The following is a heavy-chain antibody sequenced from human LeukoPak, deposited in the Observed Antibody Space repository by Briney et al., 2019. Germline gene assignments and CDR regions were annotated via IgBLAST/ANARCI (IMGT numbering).Heavy chain of an antibody. J-gene: IGHJ4*02. CDR2: VYYGRSP. Sequence: SETLSLTCTVSGDSISRSTYYWAWIRQPPGKGLEWIGSVYYGRSPYFNPSLESRATISVDTSKNHFSLKMSSVTAADTAVYYCARSSGTGTFSYWGQGTLVSVSS. CDR3: ARSSGTGTFSY. CDR1: GDSISRSTYY. V-gene: IGHV4-39*02. D-gene: IGHD6-25*01.